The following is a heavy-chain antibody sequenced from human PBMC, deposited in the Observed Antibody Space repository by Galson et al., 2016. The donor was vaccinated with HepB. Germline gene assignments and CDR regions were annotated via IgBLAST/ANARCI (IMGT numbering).Heavy chain of an antibody. J-gene: IGHJ3*02. CDR3: ARAARHRSTWYLAFDI. Sequence: SVKVSCKASGGSFSRYAISWVRQAPGQGLEWMGGIIPIFGSANYAQKFQGRLTITADESTSTAYMELSSLRSEDTAVYYCARAARHRSTWYLAFDIWGQGTMLTVSS. CDR1: GGSFSRYA. CDR2: IIPIFGSA. V-gene: IGHV1-69*13. D-gene: IGHD6-13*01.